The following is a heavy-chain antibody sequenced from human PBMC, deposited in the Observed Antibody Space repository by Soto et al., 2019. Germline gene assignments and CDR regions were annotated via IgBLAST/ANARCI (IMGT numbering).Heavy chain of an antibody. CDR1: GGTFSSYP. V-gene: IGHV1-69*02. CDR3: ARGRGAAADYFDF. CDR2: IIPILGIA. D-gene: IGHD6-13*01. Sequence: QVQLVQSGAEVKKPGSSVKVSCKASGGTFSSYPISWVRQAPGQGLEWMGRIIPILGIANYAQKFQGRVTITADKSTSTAYMELSSLRSEDTAVYYCARGRGAAADYFDFWGQGTLVTVSS. J-gene: IGHJ4*02.